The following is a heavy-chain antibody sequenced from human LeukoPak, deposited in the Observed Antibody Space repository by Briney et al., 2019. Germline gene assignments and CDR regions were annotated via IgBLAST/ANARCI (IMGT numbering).Heavy chain of an antibody. D-gene: IGHD5-18*01. CDR1: GITFSGSG. V-gene: IGHV3-23*01. CDR2: ISGSGSNT. CDR3: VKVDT. Sequence: GGSLRLSCAASGITFSGSGMSWVRQAPGKGLEWVSTISGSGSNTHYADSVKGRFTISRDNSKNTLYLQMDSLSAEDTAVYYCVKVDTWGQGTLVTVSS. J-gene: IGHJ4*02.